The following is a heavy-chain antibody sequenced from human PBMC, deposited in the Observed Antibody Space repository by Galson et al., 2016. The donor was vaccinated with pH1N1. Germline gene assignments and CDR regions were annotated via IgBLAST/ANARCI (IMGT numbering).Heavy chain of an antibody. CDR3: AKTLTHDEIYDAFDI. CDR1: TFTFTKYY. V-gene: IGHV1-46*04. D-gene: IGHD2/OR15-2a*01. Sequence: SVKVSCKASTFTFTKYYIHWVRQAPGQGLQWMGIINPRDGGTISAQRWEDRLIMTRDMSTTTVYLELSSLRSDDTAIYYCAKTLTHDEIYDAFDIWGQGTMVTVSS. J-gene: IGHJ3*02. CDR2: INPRDGGT.